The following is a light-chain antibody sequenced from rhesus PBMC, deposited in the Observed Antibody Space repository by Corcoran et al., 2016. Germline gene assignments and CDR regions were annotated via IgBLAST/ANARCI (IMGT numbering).Light chain of an antibody. J-gene: IGKJ1*01. V-gene: IGKV1-33*02. CDR1: QGTSSW. CDR3: QQHNSYPRT. CDR2: AAS. Sequence: DIQMTQSPSSLSPSVGDRVTITCQASQGTSSWLAWYQQKPGKAPKLLIYAASSLQSGVPSRFSGSGSGTDFTLTISSLQAENFATYNYQQHNSYPRTFGQGTKVEIK.